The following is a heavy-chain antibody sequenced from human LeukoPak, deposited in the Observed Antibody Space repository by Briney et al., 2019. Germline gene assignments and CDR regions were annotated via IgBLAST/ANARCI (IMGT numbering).Heavy chain of an antibody. Sequence: GGSLRLSCAASGFTVSSNYMSWVRQAPGKGLEWVSVIYSGGSTYYADSVKGRFTISRDNSKNTLNLQMNSLRAEDTAVYYCARDHESMAGYWGKGTLVTVSS. CDR3: ARDHESMAGY. CDR1: GFTVSSNY. D-gene: IGHD2/OR15-2a*01. CDR2: IYSGGST. V-gene: IGHV3-66*02. J-gene: IGHJ4*02.